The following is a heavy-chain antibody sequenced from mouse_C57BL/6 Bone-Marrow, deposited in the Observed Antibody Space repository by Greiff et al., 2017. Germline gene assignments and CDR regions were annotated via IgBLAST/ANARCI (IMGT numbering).Heavy chain of an antibody. Sequence: LQESGAELVKPGASVKMSCKASGYTFTSYWITWVKQRPGQGLEWIGDIYPGSGSTNYNEKFKSKATLTVDTSSSTAYMQLSSLTSEDSAVYYCARFNWDFDYWGQGTTLTVSS. CDR3: ARFNWDFDY. D-gene: IGHD4-1*02. CDR2: IYPGSGST. V-gene: IGHV1-55*01. J-gene: IGHJ2*01. CDR1: GYTFTSYW.